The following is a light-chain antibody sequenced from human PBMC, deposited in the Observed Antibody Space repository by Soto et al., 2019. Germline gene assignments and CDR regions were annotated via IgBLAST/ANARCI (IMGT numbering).Light chain of an antibody. CDR3: AAWDDSLSGVL. CDR2: RNN. J-gene: IGLJ2*01. V-gene: IGLV1-47*01. Sequence: QPVLTQPPSASGTPGQRVTISCSGSSSNIGGNYAYWYQHLPGTAPKLLIYRNNQRPSGVPDRFSGSKSGTSASLAINGLRSEDEADYYCAAWDDSLSGVLFGGGTQLTVL. CDR1: SSNIGGNY.